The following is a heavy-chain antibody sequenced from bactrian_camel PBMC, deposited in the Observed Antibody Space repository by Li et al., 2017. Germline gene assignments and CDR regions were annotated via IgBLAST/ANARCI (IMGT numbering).Heavy chain of an antibody. CDR2: IYTGGGT. CDR3: ARGPRPLNSCYLESPPYNY. CDR1: ISGHINSRYY. J-gene: IGHJ4*01. V-gene: IGHV3S9*01. D-gene: IGHD1*01. Sequence: HVQLVESGGGSVQAGGSLTLSCQVSISGHINSRYYIAWFRQVPGKEREGVAGIYTGGGTYYADSVKGRFNISRDDAKKTVYLQMNSLKPEDTAMYYCARGPRPLNSCYLESPPYNYWGQGTQVTV.